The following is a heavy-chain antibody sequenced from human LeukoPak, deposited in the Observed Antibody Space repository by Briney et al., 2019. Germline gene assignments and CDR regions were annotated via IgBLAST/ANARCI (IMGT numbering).Heavy chain of an antibody. D-gene: IGHD6-19*01. CDR1: GYTFTSYW. V-gene: IGHV5-51*01. CDR2: IQPGDSET. J-gene: IGHJ4*02. Sequence: GESLKISCKGSGYTFTSYWIGWVRQMPGKGLEWMGVIQPGDSETAYSPSFQGQVTISVDKSISTAYLQWSSLKASDTAMYYCATSRRSGWYFDFWGQGTQVTVSS. CDR3: ATSRRSGWYFDF.